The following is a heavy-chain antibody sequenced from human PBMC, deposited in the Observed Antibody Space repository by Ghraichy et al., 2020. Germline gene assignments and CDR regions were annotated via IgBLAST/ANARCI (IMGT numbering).Heavy chain of an antibody. V-gene: IGHV4-39*07. J-gene: IGHJ4*02. D-gene: IGHD4-23*01. CDR1: GGSISSSSYY. CDR3: ARGRPHGGKSFYDR. CDR2: IYYSGST. Sequence: SQTLSLTCTVSGGSISSSSYYWGWIRQPPGKGLEWIGSIYYSGSTYSNPSLKSRVTISVDTSKNPFSLKLSYVTAADTAVYYCARGRPHGGKSFYDRWGQGILVTVSS.